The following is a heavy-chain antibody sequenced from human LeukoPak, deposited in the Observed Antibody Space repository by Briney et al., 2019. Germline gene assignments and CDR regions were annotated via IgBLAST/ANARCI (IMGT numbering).Heavy chain of an antibody. Sequence: ASVKVSCKASGYTFTGYYMHWVRQAPGQGLEWMGWINPNSGGTDYAQKFQGRVTMTRDTSISTAYMELSRLRSDDTAVYYCARSNYYGSGSYASWGQGTLVTVSS. CDR3: ARSNYYGSGSYAS. D-gene: IGHD3-10*01. CDR1: GYTFTGYY. J-gene: IGHJ5*02. V-gene: IGHV1-2*02. CDR2: INPNSGGT.